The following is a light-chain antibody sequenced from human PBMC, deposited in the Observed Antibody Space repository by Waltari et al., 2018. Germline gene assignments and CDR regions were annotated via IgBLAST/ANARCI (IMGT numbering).Light chain of an antibody. CDR1: QSISSW. V-gene: IGKV1-5*03. CDR3: QQYNSYPVH. J-gene: IGKJ2*01. CDR2: KAS. Sequence: DIQMTQSPSTLSASVGDRVTITCRASQSISSWLAWYQQKPGKAPKLLIYKASSLESGAPSRFSGSGSGTEFTLTISSLQPDDFATYYCQQYNSYPVHFGQGTKLE.